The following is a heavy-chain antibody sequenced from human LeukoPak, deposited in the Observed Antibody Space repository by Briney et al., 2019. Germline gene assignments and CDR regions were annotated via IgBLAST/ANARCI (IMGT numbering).Heavy chain of an antibody. D-gene: IGHD2-21*01. CDR1: GYTFTSYA. CDR2: INTNTGNP. CDR3: ARDLSPLYSSAYYYYGMDV. Sequence: GASVKVSCKASGYTFTSYAMNWVRQAPGQGLEWMGWINTNTGNPTYAQGFTGRFVFSLDTSVSTAYLQFSSLKAEDTAVYYCARDLSPLYSSAYYYYGMDVWGQGTTVTVSS. J-gene: IGHJ6*02. V-gene: IGHV7-4-1*02.